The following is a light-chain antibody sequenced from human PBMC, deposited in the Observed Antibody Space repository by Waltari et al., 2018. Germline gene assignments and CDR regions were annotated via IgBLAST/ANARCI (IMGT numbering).Light chain of an antibody. CDR1: QGICSY. J-gene: IGKJ4*01. CDR2: AAS. Sequence: DIQLTQSPSFLSASVGDRVTIPCRASQGICSYLALYQQKPGKAPKLLIYAASTLQIGVPSRFSGSGSGTDFTLTISSLQTEDFGVYFCQHSKIRPLTFGGGTKVEI. V-gene: IGKV1-9*01. CDR3: QHSKIRPLT.